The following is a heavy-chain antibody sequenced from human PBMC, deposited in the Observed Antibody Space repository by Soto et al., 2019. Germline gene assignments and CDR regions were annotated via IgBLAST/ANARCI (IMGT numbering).Heavy chain of an antibody. V-gene: IGHV4-39*01. J-gene: IGHJ3*02. CDR3: ARHGITGSYYDAFDI. Sequence: SATLSLTCTVNSCSISSSRCHWGVSRQPPGKGLEWIASIKCSGTTFYNPSLKSRVILSVDTSKNQFALKLSSVTAAETAVYYCARHGITGSYYDAFDIWGQGTMVT. D-gene: IGHD1-26*01. CDR2: IKCSGTT. CDR1: SCSISSSRCH.